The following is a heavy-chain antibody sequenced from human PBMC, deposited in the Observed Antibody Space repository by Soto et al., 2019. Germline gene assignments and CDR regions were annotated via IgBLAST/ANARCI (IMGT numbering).Heavy chain of an antibody. CDR1: GFNFDDYA. CDR3: AKDSAGGVGPFDF. J-gene: IGHJ4*02. Sequence: EVQVVESGGGLVQPGGSLRLSCAASGFNFDDYAMHWVRQAPGKGLEWVSGISYNSGSIGYADSVKGRFTISRDNAKNSLYLQMNSLRAEDTALYFCAKDSAGGVGPFDFWGQGTLVTVSS. CDR2: ISYNSGSI. D-gene: IGHD3-10*01. V-gene: IGHV3-9*01.